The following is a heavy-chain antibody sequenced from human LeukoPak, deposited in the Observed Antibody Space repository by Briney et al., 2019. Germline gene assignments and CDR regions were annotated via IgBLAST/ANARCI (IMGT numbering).Heavy chain of an antibody. CDR1: GGSISSYY. D-gene: IGHD1-26*01. J-gene: IGHJ4*02. CDR2: IYYSGST. CDR3: ASQYSGSYYYFDY. Sequence: PSETLSLTCTVSGGSISSYYWSWIRQPPGKGLEWIGYIYYSGSTNYNPSLKSRVTISVDTSKNQFSLKLSSVTAADTAVYYCASQYSGSYYYFDYWGQGTLVTVSS. V-gene: IGHV4-59*01.